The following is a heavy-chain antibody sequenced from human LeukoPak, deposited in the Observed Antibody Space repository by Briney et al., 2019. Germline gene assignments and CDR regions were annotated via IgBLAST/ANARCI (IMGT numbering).Heavy chain of an antibody. CDR3: AKNLGASTGYDY. V-gene: IGHV3-23*01. CDR1: GFTFYNNA. J-gene: IGHJ4*02. D-gene: IGHD5-12*01. Sequence: GGSLRLSCAASGFTFYNNAMTWVRQAPGKGLEWVAAISDTSVFIYYADSVGGRFTISRDNSKSTLYLQMNSLRAEDTAIYYCAKNLGASTGYDYWGQGALVSVSS. CDR2: ISDTSVFI.